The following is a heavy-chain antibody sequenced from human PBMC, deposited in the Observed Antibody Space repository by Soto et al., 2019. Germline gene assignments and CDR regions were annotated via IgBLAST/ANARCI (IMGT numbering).Heavy chain of an antibody. V-gene: IGHV1-18*01. CDR2: ISAYNGNT. CDR3: ARDRLYCSGGSCYPYFDY. Sequence: ASVKVSCKASGYTFTSYGISWLRQAPGQGLEWMGWISAYNGNTNYAQKLQGRVTMTTDTSTSTAYMELRSLRSDDTAVYYCARDRLYCSGGSCYPYFDYWGQGTLVTVSS. D-gene: IGHD2-15*01. CDR1: GYTFTSYG. J-gene: IGHJ4*02.